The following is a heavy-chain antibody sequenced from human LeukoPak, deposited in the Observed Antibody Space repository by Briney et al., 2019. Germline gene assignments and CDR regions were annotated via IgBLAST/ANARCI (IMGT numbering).Heavy chain of an antibody. J-gene: IGHJ4*02. CDR2: IYTSGST. V-gene: IGHV4-61*02. CDR3: ARGDPKTYDFWSGYPYYFDY. CDR1: GGSISSGDYY. D-gene: IGHD3-3*01. Sequence: SETLSLTCTVSGGSISSGDYYWSWIRQPPGKGLEWIGRIYTSGSTNYNPSLKSRVTMSVDTSKNQFSLKLSSVTAADTAVYYCARGDPKTYDFWSGYPYYFDYWGQGTLVTVSS.